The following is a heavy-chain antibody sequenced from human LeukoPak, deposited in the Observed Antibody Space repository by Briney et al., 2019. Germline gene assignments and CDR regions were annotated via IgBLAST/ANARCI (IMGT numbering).Heavy chain of an antibody. CDR2: MNPNSGGT. CDR1: GYTFTSYD. CDR3: ARVDLGYCSGGSCYGQYNWFDP. D-gene: IGHD2-15*01. J-gene: IGHJ5*02. Sequence: ASVKVSRKASGYTFTSYDINWVRQATGQGLEWMGWMNPNSGGTNYAQKFQGRVTMTRDTSISTAYMELSRLRSDDTAVYYCARVDLGYCSGGSCYGQYNWFDPWGQGTLVTVSS. V-gene: IGHV1-2*02.